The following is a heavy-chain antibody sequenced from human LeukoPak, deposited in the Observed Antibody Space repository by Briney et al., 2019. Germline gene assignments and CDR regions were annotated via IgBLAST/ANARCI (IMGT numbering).Heavy chain of an antibody. CDR3: VRGQLWSYYHDY. D-gene: IGHD5-18*01. CDR2: IKGDERST. V-gene: IGHV3-74*01. CDR1: GFTFSSYS. Sequence: GGSLRLSCAASGFTFSSYSMNWVRQAPGKGLVWVSRIKGDERSTNYADSVKGRFTISRDNAKNTVYLEMNSLRAEDTAVYYCVRGQLWSYYHDYWGQGTLVTVSS. J-gene: IGHJ4*02.